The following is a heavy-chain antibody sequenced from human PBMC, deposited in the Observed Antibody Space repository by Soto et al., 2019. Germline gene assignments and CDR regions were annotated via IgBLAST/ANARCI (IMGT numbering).Heavy chain of an antibody. J-gene: IGHJ3*01. D-gene: IGHD3-22*01. CDR2: IYSGGST. CDR1: GFTFSSND. CDR3: ATRPLLPGAP. Sequence: EVQLVESGGGLIQPGGSLRLSCAASGFTFSSNDMNWVRQAPGKGLEWVSLIYSGGSTYYADSVKGRFTISRDNSKNTLYLQMSSLRAAHTAVYYCATRPLLPGAPWGQGTMVNVSS. V-gene: IGHV3-53*01.